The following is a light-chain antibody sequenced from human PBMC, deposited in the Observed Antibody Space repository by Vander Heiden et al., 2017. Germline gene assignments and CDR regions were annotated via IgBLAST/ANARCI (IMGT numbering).Light chain of an antibody. J-gene: IGLJ2*01. CDR3: SSYVGNDRLI. Sequence: QSALTQPPSPSGSLGQSVTIPSTGTRDDVGGYRFVSWYRQYPGKAPKLIIYEVTKRPSGVPDRLSGSKSGNTASLTVSGLQAEDEAHYYCSSYVGNDRLIFGGGTKVTVL. V-gene: IGLV2-8*01. CDR1: RDDVGGYRF. CDR2: EVT.